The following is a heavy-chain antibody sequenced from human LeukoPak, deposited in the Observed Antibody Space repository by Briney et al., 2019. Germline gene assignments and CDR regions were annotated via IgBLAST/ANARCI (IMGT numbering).Heavy chain of an antibody. CDR3: ATVVSGYYYDSSGTFDP. J-gene: IGHJ5*02. D-gene: IGHD3-22*01. CDR2: FDPEDGET. V-gene: IGHV1-24*01. CDR1: GYTLTELS. Sequence: ASVKVSCKVSGYTLTELSMHWVRQAPGKGLEWMGGFDPEDGETIYAQKFQGRVTMTEDASTDTAYMELSSLRSEDTAVYYCATVVSGYYYDSSGTFDPWGQGTLVTVSS.